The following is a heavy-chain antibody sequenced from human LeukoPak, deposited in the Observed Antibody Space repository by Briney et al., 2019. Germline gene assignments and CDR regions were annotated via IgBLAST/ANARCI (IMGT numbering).Heavy chain of an antibody. J-gene: IGHJ3*02. Sequence: SETLSLTCTVSGGSISSYYWSWIRQPPGKGLEWIGYIYYSGSTNYDPSLKSRVTISVDTSKNQFSLKLSSVTAADTAVYYCARQGPNFAFDIWGQGTMVTVSS. V-gene: IGHV4-59*08. CDR3: ARQGPNFAFDI. CDR1: GGSISSYY. CDR2: IYYSGST.